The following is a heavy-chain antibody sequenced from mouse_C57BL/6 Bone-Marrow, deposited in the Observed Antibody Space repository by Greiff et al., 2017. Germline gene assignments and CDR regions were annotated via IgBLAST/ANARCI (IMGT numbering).Heavy chain of an antibody. CDR1: GYTFTDYY. Sequence: VQLQQSGPELVKPGASVKISCKASGYTFTDYYMNWVKQSHGKSLEWIGDINPNNGGTSYNQKVKGKATLTVDKSYSKDYMELRSRTSEDSAVYYCARWDYEGYFDYWGQGTTLTVSS. V-gene: IGHV1-26*01. D-gene: IGHD2-4*01. J-gene: IGHJ2*01. CDR3: ARWDYEGYFDY. CDR2: INPNNGGT.